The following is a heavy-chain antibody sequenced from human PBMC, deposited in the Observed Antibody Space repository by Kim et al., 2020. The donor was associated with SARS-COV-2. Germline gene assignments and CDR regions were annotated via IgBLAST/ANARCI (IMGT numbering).Heavy chain of an antibody. Sequence: ASVKVSCKASGYTFTSYAMNWVRQAPGQGLEWMGWINTNTGNPTYAQGFTGRFVFSLDTSVSTAYLQISSLKAEYTAVYYCARSGLSGGGAIVVVVADFDYWGQGTLVTVSS. V-gene: IGHV7-4-1*02. J-gene: IGHJ4*02. CDR2: INTNTGNP. CDR1: GYTFTSYA. CDR3: ARSGLSGGGAIVVVVADFDY. D-gene: IGHD2-15*01.